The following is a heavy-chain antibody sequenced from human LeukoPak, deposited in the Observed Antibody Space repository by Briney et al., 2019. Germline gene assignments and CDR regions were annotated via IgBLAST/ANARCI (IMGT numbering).Heavy chain of an antibody. CDR3: AIHKVVYCSGGSCSFDY. Sequence: AASVKVSCKASGYTFTSYYMHWVRQAPGQGLEWMGIINPSGGSTSYAQKFQGRVTMTRDMSTSIVYMELSSLRSEDTAVYYCAIHKVVYCSGGSCSFDYWGQGTLVTVSS. J-gene: IGHJ4*02. V-gene: IGHV1-46*01. D-gene: IGHD2-15*01. CDR2: INPSGGST. CDR1: GYTFTSYY.